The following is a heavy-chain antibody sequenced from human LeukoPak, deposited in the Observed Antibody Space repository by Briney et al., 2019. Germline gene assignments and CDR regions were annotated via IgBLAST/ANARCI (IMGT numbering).Heavy chain of an antibody. V-gene: IGHV3-23*01. Sequence: GGSLRLSCEVSGVTFSNYAMNWVRQAPGKGLEWVSSISSSARSAVYGDSVRGRVTISRVNAENTLYLQMNNLRADDTAIYYCAKDQRSGEYNYGWGPCDIWGQGTMVTVSS. CDR2: ISSSARSA. CDR1: GVTFSNYA. CDR3: AKDQRSGEYNYGWGPCDI. D-gene: IGHD3-16*01. J-gene: IGHJ3*02.